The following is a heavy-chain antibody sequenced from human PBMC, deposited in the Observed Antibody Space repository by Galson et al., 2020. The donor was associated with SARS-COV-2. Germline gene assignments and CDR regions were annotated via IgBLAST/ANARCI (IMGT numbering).Heavy chain of an antibody. Sequence: NSGGSLRLSCAASGFTFSSYSMNWVRQAPGKGLEWVSSISSSSSYIYYADSVKGRFTISRDNAKNSLYLQMNSLRAEDTAMYYCARADYYGSGSYCSPYGMDVWGQGTTVTVSS. CDR3: ARADYYGSGSYCSPYGMDV. CDR1: GFTFSSYS. D-gene: IGHD3-10*01. CDR2: ISSSSSYI. V-gene: IGHV3-21*04. J-gene: IGHJ6*02.